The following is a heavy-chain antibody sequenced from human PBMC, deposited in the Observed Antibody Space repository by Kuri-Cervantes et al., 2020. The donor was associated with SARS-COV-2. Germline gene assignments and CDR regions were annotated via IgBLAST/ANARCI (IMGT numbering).Heavy chain of an antibody. CDR3: ARLHDPPYYDFWSGSDFDY. CDR1: GSTFSSYA. CDR2: ISYDGSNK. V-gene: IGHV3-30-3*01. Sequence: LSLTCAASGSTFSSYAMHWVRQAPGKGLEWVAVISYDGSNKYYADSVKGRFTISRDNSKNTLYLQMNSLRAEDTAVYYCARLHDPPYYDFWSGSDFDYWGQGTLVTVSS. J-gene: IGHJ4*02. D-gene: IGHD3-3*01.